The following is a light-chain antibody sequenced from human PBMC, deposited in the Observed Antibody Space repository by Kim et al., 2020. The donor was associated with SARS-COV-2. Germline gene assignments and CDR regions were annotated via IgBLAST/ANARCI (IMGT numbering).Light chain of an antibody. CDR2: GAS. J-gene: IGKJ1*01. CDR3: QQSYSTPWT. V-gene: IGKV1-39*01. Sequence: ASIGDRITITCRASQSVRNYLNWFQQKPGKAPKLLIFGASSLQTGVPPRFSGSGSGTDFTLIINSLQPEDFATYFCQQSYSTPWTFGQGTKVDIK. CDR1: QSVRNY.